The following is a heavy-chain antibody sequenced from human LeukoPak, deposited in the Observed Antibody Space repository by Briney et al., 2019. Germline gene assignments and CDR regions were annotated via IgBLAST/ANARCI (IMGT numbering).Heavy chain of an antibody. CDR3: ARALNGYFYAFDS. V-gene: IGHV4-30-4*01. D-gene: IGHD2/OR15-2a*01. CDR2: FSYTGST. Sequence: SETLSLTCTVSGGSISSGEYYWSRIRQPPGQGLEWIGYFSYTGSTYYNPSVKSRVSISVDTSKNHFSLKLTTVTAADTAVYYCARALNGYFYAFDSWGQGTLVTVSS. CDR1: GGSISSGEYY. J-gene: IGHJ4*02.